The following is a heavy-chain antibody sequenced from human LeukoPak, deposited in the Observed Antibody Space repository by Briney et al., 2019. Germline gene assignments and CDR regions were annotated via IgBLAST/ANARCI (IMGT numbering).Heavy chain of an antibody. CDR3: AHRLSTLGSAFDV. CDR1: GFSLKSYGVG. V-gene: IGHV2-5*01. J-gene: IGHJ3*01. D-gene: IGHD1-26*01. Sequence: SGPTLVNPTQTLTLTCTFSGFSLKSYGVGGGWTPQPPGKALEGLSLLYWNDDKAYSPSLKSRLTITDDTSKNEVVLTLSDMDPVDTATYYCAHRLSTLGSAFDVWGQGTLVTVSS. CDR2: LYWNDDK.